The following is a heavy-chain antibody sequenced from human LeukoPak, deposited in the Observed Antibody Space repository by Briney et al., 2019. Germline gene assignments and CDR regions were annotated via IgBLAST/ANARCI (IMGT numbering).Heavy chain of an antibody. CDR3: ARDTRKQRSSGYYFMDAFDI. Sequence: GASVKVSCKASGGTFRSYAISWVRQAPGQGLEWMGRIIPIFGTTNYAQKFQGRVTIITDESTSTAYMELSSLRSEDTAVYYCARDTRKQRSSGYYFMDAFDIWGQGTMVTVSS. J-gene: IGHJ3*02. D-gene: IGHD3-22*01. V-gene: IGHV1-69*05. CDR1: GGTFRSYA. CDR2: IIPIFGTT.